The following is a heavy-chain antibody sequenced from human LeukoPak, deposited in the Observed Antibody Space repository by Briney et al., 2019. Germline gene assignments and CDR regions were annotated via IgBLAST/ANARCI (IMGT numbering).Heavy chain of an antibody. V-gene: IGHV1-69*06. J-gene: IGHJ4*02. D-gene: IGHD2-15*01. CDR1: GDTFRRYA. Sequence: SVKVSCKTYGDTFRRYAIIWVRQAPGQGLEWMGGIIPMFGAANYAQKFQGRVTFTADKSTDTVYMDLSSLTSEDTAVYYCARTTSQSIVAAGDYWGQGTLVIVSS. CDR2: IIPMFGAA. CDR3: ARTTSQSIVAAGDY.